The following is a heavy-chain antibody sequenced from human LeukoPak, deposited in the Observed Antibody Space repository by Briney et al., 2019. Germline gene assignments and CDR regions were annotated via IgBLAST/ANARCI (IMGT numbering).Heavy chain of an antibody. V-gene: IGHV4-31*03. CDR3: ARVQGGLLRHYYYYGMDV. J-gene: IGHJ6*02. Sequence: PSETLSLTCTVSGGSISSGGYYWRWIGQHPGKGLEWIGYIYYSGSTYYHPSLKSRVTISVDTSKNQFSLKLSSVTAADTAVYYCARVQGGLLRHYYYYGMDVWGQGTTVTVSS. D-gene: IGHD2-15*01. CDR2: IYYSGST. CDR1: GGSISSGGYY.